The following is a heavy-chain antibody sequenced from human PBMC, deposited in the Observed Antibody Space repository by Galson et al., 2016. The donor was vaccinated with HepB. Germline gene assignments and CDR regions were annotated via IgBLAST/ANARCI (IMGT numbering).Heavy chain of an antibody. CDR3: ARDRITMVRGVITTPPRADS. J-gene: IGHJ5*02. V-gene: IGHV3-11*04. D-gene: IGHD3-10*01. CDR2: ISSDSRTI. CDR1: GFTFIDYY. Sequence: SLRLSCAASGFTFIDYYMTWIRQAPGKGLEWLSYISSDSRTIYYADSVKGRFTISRDNAKNSLYLQMNSLRAEDTAVYYCARDRITMVRGVITTPPRADSWGQGTLVTVSS.